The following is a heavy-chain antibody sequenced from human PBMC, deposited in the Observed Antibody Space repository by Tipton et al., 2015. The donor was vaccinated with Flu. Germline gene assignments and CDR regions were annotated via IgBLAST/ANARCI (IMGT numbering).Heavy chain of an antibody. CDR1: GDSIRSSNYY. D-gene: IGHD2-2*01. CDR2: TFHSGDT. V-gene: IGHV4-61*05. J-gene: IGHJ4*02. Sequence: GLVKPSETLSLTCGVSGDSIRSSNYYWGWIRQPPGKGLEWIGNTFHSGDTYLNPSLKSRVTISADTSKKQFSLQLRSVTAADTAVYYCARDPSLGMPDYFDYWGQGTLVTASS. CDR3: ARDPSLGMPDYFDY.